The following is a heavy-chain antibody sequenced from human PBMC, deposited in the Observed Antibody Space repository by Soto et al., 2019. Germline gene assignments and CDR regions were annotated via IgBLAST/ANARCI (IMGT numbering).Heavy chain of an antibody. J-gene: IGHJ4*02. CDR1: GFSFASFA. D-gene: IGHD3-3*01. CDR2: ISGSDGKT. V-gene: IGHV3-23*04. CDR3: AKWSYLDY. Sequence: DVRLAASGGGSVQPGGSLRLSCTTSGFSFASFAMTWVRQAPGNGLEWVATISGSDGKTYYADSVKGRISVSRDTSRNTLDLQMNTLRAEDTAIYNCAKWSYLDYWGQGTRVTVSS.